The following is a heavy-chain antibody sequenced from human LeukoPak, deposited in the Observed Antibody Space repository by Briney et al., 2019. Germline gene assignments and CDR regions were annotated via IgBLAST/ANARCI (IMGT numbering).Heavy chain of an antibody. CDR1: GYTFTGYY. V-gene: IGHV1-2*02. CDR3: VRGGYNYGVDY. CDR2: INPKSGGT. D-gene: IGHD5-18*01. Sequence: ASVKVSCKASGYTFTGYYMHWVRQAPGQGLEWMGWINPKSGGTNYAQRVQGRVTMTRDTSISSAYMELSRLRSDDAAVYYCVRGGYNYGVDYWRQGTLVTVCS. J-gene: IGHJ4*02.